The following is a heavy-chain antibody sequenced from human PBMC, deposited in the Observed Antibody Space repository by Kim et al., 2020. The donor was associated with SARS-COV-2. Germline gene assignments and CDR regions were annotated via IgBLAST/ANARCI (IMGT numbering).Heavy chain of an antibody. CDR1: GDRVSSNSAT. CDR2: TCYRSKWYS. D-gene: IGHD3-3*01. V-gene: IGHV6-1*01. CDR3: ARRLAYYDFWSGYYGDAFDI. Sequence: SQTLSLTCAISGDRVSSNSATWNWIRQSPSRGLEWLGRTCYRSKWYSVYAVSVKSRIIINPDTSKNQFSLQLNSVTPEDTAVYFCARRLAYYDFWSGYYGDAFDIWGQGTMVTVSS. J-gene: IGHJ3*02.